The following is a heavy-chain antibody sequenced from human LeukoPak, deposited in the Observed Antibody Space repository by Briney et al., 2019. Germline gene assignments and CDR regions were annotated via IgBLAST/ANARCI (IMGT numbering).Heavy chain of an antibody. Sequence: PSETLSLTCTISGGPISTSYWSWIRQPPGKGLEWIGYFFYGGSTKYNPSLKSRVTISADTSNNQFSLELSSVTAAGTAVYYCASGYYYYMDVWGTGTTVIVPS. J-gene: IGHJ6*03. CDR3: ASGYYYYMDV. CDR1: GGPISTSY. V-gene: IGHV4-59*08. CDR2: FFYGGST.